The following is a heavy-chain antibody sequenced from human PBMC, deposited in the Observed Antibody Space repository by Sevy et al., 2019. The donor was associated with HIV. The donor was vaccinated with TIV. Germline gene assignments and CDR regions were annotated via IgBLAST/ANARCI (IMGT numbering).Heavy chain of an antibody. CDR2: ISSSGSTI. CDR1: GFTFSDYY. CDR3: AGAYDFWSGYSDAFDI. V-gene: IGHV3-11*01. D-gene: IGHD3-3*01. J-gene: IGHJ3*02. Sequence: GGSLRLSCVASGFTFSDYYMSWIRQAPGKGLEWLSYISSSGSTIYYADSVKGRFTISRDNAKKSLYLQMNSLRAEDTAVYYCAGAYDFWSGYSDAFDIWGQGTMVTVSS.